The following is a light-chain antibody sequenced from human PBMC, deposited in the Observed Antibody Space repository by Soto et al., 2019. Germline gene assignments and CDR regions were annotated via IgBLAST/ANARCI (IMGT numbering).Light chain of an antibody. Sequence: QSALTQPASVSGSPGQSITISCTGTSSDVGSYNLVSWYQQHPGKAPKLMIYEGSKRPSGVSNRFSGSKSGNTASLTISGLQAEDEADYYCCPYAGSSTLNVVFGGGTKVTVL. CDR2: EGS. CDR1: SSDVGSYNL. V-gene: IGLV2-23*01. CDR3: CPYAGSSTLNVV. J-gene: IGLJ2*01.